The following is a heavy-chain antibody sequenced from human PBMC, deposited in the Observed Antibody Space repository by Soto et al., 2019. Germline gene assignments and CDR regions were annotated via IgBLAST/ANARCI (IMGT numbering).Heavy chain of an antibody. CDR3: ASGAAFYYATSRY. J-gene: IGHJ4*02. CDR1: VFNFNIHA. D-gene: IGHD3-10*01. V-gene: IGHV3-30-3*01. Sequence: GSLRLSCAAPVFNFNIHALHWIRQAPGEGLEWVAVMSPGGNSQYYADSVKGRFTISRDTSKSTLYLQMTSLRPEDTAVYYCASGAAFYYATSRYWGQGTLVTV. CDR2: MSPGGNSQ.